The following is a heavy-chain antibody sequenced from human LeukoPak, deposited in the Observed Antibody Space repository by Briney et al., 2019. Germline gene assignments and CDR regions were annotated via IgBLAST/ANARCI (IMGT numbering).Heavy chain of an antibody. Sequence: SETLSLTCAVYGGSFSGYYWSWIRQPPGKGLEWIGEINHSGSPNYNPSLKSRVTISVDTSKNQFSLKLSSVTAADTAVYYCARVKTVTSSKYYYYMDVWGKGTTVTISS. CDR2: INHSGSP. D-gene: IGHD2-2*01. J-gene: IGHJ6*03. CDR1: GGSFSGYY. CDR3: ARVKTVTSSKYYYYMDV. V-gene: IGHV4-34*01.